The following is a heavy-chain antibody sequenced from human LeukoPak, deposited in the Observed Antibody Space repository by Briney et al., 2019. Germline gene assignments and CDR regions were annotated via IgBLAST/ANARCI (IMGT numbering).Heavy chain of an antibody. Sequence: GESLKISCKGSGYSFTSYWIGWVRQMPGKGLEWMGIIYPGDSDTRYSPSFQGQVTISADKSISTAFLQWSSLKVSDTAMYFCSRYFYYTSGIPEYFQHWGQGTLVTVSS. V-gene: IGHV5-51*01. CDR2: IYPGDSDT. CDR3: SRYFYYTSGIPEYFQH. CDR1: GYSFTSYW. J-gene: IGHJ1*01. D-gene: IGHD3-22*01.